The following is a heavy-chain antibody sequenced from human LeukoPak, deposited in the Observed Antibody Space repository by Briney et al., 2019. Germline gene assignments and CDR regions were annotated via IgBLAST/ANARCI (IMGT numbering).Heavy chain of an antibody. Sequence: GRSLRLSCAASGFTFSSYGMHWVRQAPGKGLEWVAVISYDGSNKYYAASVKGRFTISRDNSKNTLYLQMNSLRAEDTAVYYCAKERGRTDVLRYFDWLPAFDYWGQGTLVTVSS. CDR3: AKERGRTDVLRYFDWLPAFDY. D-gene: IGHD3-9*01. J-gene: IGHJ4*02. CDR1: GFTFSSYG. CDR2: ISYDGSNK. V-gene: IGHV3-30*18.